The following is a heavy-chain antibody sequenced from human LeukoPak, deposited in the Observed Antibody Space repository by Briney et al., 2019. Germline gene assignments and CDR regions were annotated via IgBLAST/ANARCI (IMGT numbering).Heavy chain of an antibody. D-gene: IGHD3-3*01. CDR2: INPSGGST. V-gene: IGHV1-46*01. CDR1: GYTFTSYY. CDR3: AAHLLEWLSQEDYYYYMDV. Sequence: ASVKVSCKASGYTFTSYYMHWVRQAPGQGLEWMGIINPSGGSTSYAQKFQGRVTITADESTSTAYMELSSLRSEDTAVYYCAAHLLEWLSQEDYYYYMDVWGKGTTVTVSS. J-gene: IGHJ6*03.